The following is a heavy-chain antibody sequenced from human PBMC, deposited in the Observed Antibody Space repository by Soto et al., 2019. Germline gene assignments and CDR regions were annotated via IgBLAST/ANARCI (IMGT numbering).Heavy chain of an antibody. Sequence: PGGSLRLSCTASGFNFGALAMSWVRQAPGKGLEWVGSIRSKTYGGTTEYAASVKGRFTISRDDSRSIAYLQMNSLKTDDTAVYYCTRDRIAADPSDFGYWGQGTLVTVSS. D-gene: IGHD6-13*01. V-gene: IGHV3-49*04. CDR1: GFNFGALA. J-gene: IGHJ4*02. CDR2: IRSKTYGGTT. CDR3: TRDRIAADPSDFGY.